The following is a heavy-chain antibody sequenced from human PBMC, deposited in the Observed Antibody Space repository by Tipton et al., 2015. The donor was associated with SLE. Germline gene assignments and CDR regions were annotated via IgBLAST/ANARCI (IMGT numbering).Heavy chain of an antibody. J-gene: IGHJ3*02. V-gene: IGHV6-1*01. D-gene: IGHD2-2*01. Sequence: GLVKPSQTLSLTCAISGDSVSSNSAAWNWIRQSPSRGLEWLGRTYYRSKWSNDYAVSVKSRITINPDTSKNQFSLQLNSVTPEDTAVYYCAREDCSSTSCYQDAFDIWGQGTMVTVSS. CDR1: GDSVSSNSAA. CDR3: AREDCSSTSCYQDAFDI. CDR2: TYYRSKWSN.